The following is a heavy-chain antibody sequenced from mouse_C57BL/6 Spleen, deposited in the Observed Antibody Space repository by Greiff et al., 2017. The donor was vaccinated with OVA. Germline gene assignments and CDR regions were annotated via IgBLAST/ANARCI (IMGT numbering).Heavy chain of an antibody. CDR2: IDPSDSYT. CDR1: GYTFTSYW. CDR3: ARGDESYAMDY. Sequence: QVQLQQPGAELVKPGASVKLSCKASGYTFTSYWMQWVKQRPGQGLEWIGEIDPSDSYTNYNQKFKGKATLTVDTSSSTAYMQLSSLTSEDSAVYYCARGDESYAMDYWGQGTSVTVSS. V-gene: IGHV1-50*01. J-gene: IGHJ4*01.